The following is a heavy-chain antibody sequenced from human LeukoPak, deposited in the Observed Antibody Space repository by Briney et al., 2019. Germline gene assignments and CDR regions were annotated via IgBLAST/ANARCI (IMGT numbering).Heavy chain of an antibody. V-gene: IGHV3-30*04. D-gene: IGHD3-10*01. Sequence: GGSLRLSCAASGFTFSSYAMHWVRQAPGKGLEWVAVISYDGSNKYYADSVKGRFTISRDNSKNTLYLQMNSLRAEDTAVYYCARDRGKVFDYWGQGTLVTVYS. CDR3: ARDRGKVFDY. J-gene: IGHJ4*02. CDR2: ISYDGSNK. CDR1: GFTFSSYA.